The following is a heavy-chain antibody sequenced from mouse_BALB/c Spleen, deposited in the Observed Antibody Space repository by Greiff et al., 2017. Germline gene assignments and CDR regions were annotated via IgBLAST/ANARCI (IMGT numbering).Heavy chain of an antibody. D-gene: IGHD2-14*01. Sequence: EVKVVESGGGLVQPGGSRKLSCAASGFTFSSFGMHWVRQAPEKGLEWVAYISSGGSTIYYADTVKGRFTISRDNTKNTLFLQMTSLRSEDTAMYYCATTPVRYYAMDFWGQGTSVTVSS. J-gene: IGHJ4*01. CDR1: GFTFSSFG. V-gene: IGHV5-17*02. CDR2: ISSGGSTI. CDR3: ATTPVRYYAMDF.